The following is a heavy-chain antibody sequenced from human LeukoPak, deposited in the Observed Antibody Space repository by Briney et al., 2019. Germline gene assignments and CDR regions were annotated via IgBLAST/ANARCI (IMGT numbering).Heavy chain of an antibody. J-gene: IGHJ3*02. D-gene: IGHD3-22*01. Sequence: SETLSLTCTVSGGSISSSSYYWGWIRQPPGKGLEWIGSIYYSGSTYYNPSLKSRVTISVDTSKNQFSLKLSSVTAADTAVYYCARRMDYYDSSGYYVNAFDIWGQGTMVTVS. V-gene: IGHV4-39*01. CDR1: GGSISSSSYY. CDR3: ARRMDYYDSSGYYVNAFDI. CDR2: IYYSGST.